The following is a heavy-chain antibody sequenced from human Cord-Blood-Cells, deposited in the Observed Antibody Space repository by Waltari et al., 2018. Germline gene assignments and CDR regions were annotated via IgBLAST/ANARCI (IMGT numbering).Heavy chain of an antibody. J-gene: IGHJ4*02. CDR2: INPNSGGT. V-gene: IGHV1-2*02. Sequence: QVQLVQSGAEVKKPGASVKVSCKASGSTFTGYYMHWVRQAPGQGLEWMGCINPNSGGTNYAQKFQGRVTMTRDTSSSTAYMELSRLRADDTAVYYCARETSTWYYFDYWGQGTLVTVSS. CDR1: GSTFTGYY. CDR3: ARETSTWYYFDY.